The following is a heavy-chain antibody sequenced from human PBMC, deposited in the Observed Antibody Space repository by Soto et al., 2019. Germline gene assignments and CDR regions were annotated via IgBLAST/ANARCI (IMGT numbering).Heavy chain of an antibody. CDR1: GFTFSSYA. V-gene: IGHV3-30-3*01. CDR2: ISYDGSNK. D-gene: IGHD4-17*01. J-gene: IGHJ4*02. Sequence: QVQLVESGGGVVQPGRSLRLSCAASGFTFSSYAMHWVRQAPGKGLEWVAVISYDGSNKYYADSVKGRFTISRDNSKNTLYLQMNSLRADDTAVYYCAREMTTVTTSFDYWGQGTLVTVSS. CDR3: AREMTTVTTSFDY.